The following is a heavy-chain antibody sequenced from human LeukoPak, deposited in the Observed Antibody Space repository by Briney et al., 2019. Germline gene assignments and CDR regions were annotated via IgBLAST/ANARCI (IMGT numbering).Heavy chain of an antibody. CDR2: IIPIFGIA. D-gene: IGHD3-10*01. V-gene: IGHV1-69*04. CDR1: GGTFSSYA. Sequence: SVKVSCKASGGTFSSYAISWVRQAPGQGLGWMGRIIPIFGIANYAQKFQGRVTITADKSTSTAYMELSSLRSEDTAVYYCARIHGGAQASDPWGQGTLVTVSS. J-gene: IGHJ5*02. CDR3: ARIHGGAQASDP.